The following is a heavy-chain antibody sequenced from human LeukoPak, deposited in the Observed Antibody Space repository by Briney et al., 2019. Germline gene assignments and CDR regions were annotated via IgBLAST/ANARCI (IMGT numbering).Heavy chain of an antibody. CDR1: GGSISSDGYY. Sequence: SQTLSLTCTVSGGSISSDGYYWSWIRQPPGKGLEWIGYIYYSGSTNYNPSLKSRVTISVDTSKNQFSLKLSSVTAADTAVYYCARGTYNDILTGYAYYYGMDVWGQGTTVTVSS. CDR2: IYYSGST. CDR3: ARGTYNDILTGYAYYYGMDV. D-gene: IGHD3-9*01. J-gene: IGHJ6*02. V-gene: IGHV4-61*08.